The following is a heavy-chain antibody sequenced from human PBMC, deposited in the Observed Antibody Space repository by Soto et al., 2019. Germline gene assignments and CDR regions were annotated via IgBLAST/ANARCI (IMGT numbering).Heavy chain of an antibody. CDR1: GFTFGNFA. Sequence: PGGSLRLSCAASGFTFGNFAMSWVRQAPGKGLEWVSTVSGPGGSTYYADSVKGRFTISRDNSKNTLDLQMNSLRAEDTAVYYCAKDLLSGYDISLFFDYWGQGTLVTVSS. CDR2: VSGPGGST. D-gene: IGHD5-12*01. J-gene: IGHJ4*02. CDR3: AKDLLSGYDISLFFDY. V-gene: IGHV3-23*01.